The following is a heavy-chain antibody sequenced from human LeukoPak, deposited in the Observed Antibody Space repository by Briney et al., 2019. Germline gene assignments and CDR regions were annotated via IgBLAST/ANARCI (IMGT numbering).Heavy chain of an antibody. Sequence: GASVTVSCKASGYTFTDYYMHWVRQAPGQGLEWMGWINPNSGGTNYAQNFQGRVTMTRDTSISTAYMELSRLTSDDTAVYYCARRLDYYDSRTYYRSLDYWGQGTLVTVSS. CDR3: ARRLDYYDSRTYYRSLDY. J-gene: IGHJ4*01. CDR2: INPNSGGT. CDR1: GYTFTDYY. D-gene: IGHD3-22*01. V-gene: IGHV1-2*02.